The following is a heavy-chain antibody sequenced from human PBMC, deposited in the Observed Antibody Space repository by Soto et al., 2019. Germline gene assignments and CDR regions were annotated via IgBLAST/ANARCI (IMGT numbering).Heavy chain of an antibody. D-gene: IGHD1-20*01. Sequence: ASVKVSCKASGYTFTSYDINWVRQATGQGPEWMGWMSPNTGTIVYAQKFQGRVTMTRNTSTSTAYMTLSSLTSEDTAVYYCARDRPGIKTYEAFDIWGQGTTVTVSS. CDR3: ARDRPGIKTYEAFDI. CDR2: MSPNTGTI. J-gene: IGHJ3*02. CDR1: GYTFTSYD. V-gene: IGHV1-8*01.